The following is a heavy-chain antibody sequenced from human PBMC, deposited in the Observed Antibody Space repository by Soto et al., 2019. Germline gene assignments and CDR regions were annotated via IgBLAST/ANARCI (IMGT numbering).Heavy chain of an antibody. Sequence: EVQLLESGGGLVQPGGSLRLSCAASGFAFHTHALSWVRQAPGKGLEWVSGISASGVTTYYADSVKGRFTISRDNSKNTVTLQMNSLRAEDTAFYYCAKDRTPPLSLSPSSQAIKNLLVGQCFDCWGQGTLVTVSS. V-gene: IGHV3-23*01. J-gene: IGHJ4*02. CDR1: GFAFHTHA. CDR2: ISASGVTT. D-gene: IGHD2-8*02. CDR3: AKDRTPPLSLSPSSQAIKNLLVGQCFDC.